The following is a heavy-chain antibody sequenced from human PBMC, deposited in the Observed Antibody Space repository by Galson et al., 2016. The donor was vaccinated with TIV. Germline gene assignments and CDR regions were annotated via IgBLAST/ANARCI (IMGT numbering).Heavy chain of an antibody. J-gene: IGHJ4*02. D-gene: IGHD4-17*01. V-gene: IGHV3-30*18. CDR3: AKDPRDYDDYPYYFDS. CDR1: GFTFNRFG. Sequence: SCAASGFTFNRFGMHWVRQAPGKGLEWVAHISFDGSNTNYVDSVKGRFTTSRDNSKNTLYLQMESLRGEDTAIYFCAKDPRDYDDYPYYFDSWGQGTLVAVSS. CDR2: ISFDGSNT.